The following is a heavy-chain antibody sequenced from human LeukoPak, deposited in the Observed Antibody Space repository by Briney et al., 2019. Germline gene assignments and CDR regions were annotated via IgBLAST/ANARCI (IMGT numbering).Heavy chain of an antibody. D-gene: IGHD3-10*01. V-gene: IGHV4-39*07. J-gene: IGHJ4*02. Sequence: PSETLSLTCTVSGGSISSSSYYWGWIRQPPGKGLEWIGSIYYSGSTYYNPSLKSRVTISVDTSKNQFSLKLSSVTAADTAVYYCARGNYYGSGSTWFYWGQGTLVTVSS. CDR3: ARGNYYGSGSTWFY. CDR1: GGSISSSSYY. CDR2: IYYSGST.